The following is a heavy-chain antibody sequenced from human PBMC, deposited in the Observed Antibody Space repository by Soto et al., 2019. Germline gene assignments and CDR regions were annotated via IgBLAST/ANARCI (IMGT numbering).Heavy chain of an antibody. Sequence: SVKVSCKASGGTFSSYAISWVRQAPGQGLEWMGGIIPIFGTANYAQKFQGRVTITADESTSTAYMELSSLRSDDTAVYYCARVATSRVVVPTKLGAFYVWGQGTMVTVSS. D-gene: IGHD3-22*01. CDR1: GGTFSSYA. CDR2: IIPIFGTA. CDR3: ARVATSRVVVPTKLGAFYV. J-gene: IGHJ3*01. V-gene: IGHV1-69*13.